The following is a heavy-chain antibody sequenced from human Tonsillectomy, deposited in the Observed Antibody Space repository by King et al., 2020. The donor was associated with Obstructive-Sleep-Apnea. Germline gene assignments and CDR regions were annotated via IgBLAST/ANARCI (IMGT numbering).Heavy chain of an antibody. V-gene: IGHV7-4-1*02. Sequence: VQLVESGSELKKPGASVKVSCKASGYTFINYVMNWVRQAPGQGLEWMGWINTNTGNPTYAQGFTGRFVFSLDTSVSTAYLQLSGLKAEDTAVYYCVSDGPGAHFDHWGQGTLVTVSS. CDR2: INTNTGNP. J-gene: IGHJ4*02. CDR1: GYTFINYV. CDR3: VSDGPGAHFDH. D-gene: IGHD1-26*01.